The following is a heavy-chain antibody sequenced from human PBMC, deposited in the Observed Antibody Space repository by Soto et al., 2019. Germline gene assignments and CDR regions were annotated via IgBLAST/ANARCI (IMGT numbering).Heavy chain of an antibody. J-gene: IGHJ4*02. CDR2: IIPILGIA. V-gene: IGHV1-69*02. D-gene: IGHD5-18*01. CDR1: GGTFSSYT. Sequence: SVKVSCKASGGTFSSYTISWVRQAPGQGLEWIGRIIPILGIANYAQKFQGRVTITADKSTSTAYMELSSLRSEDTAVYYCARGGYSYGSVHWGQGTLVTVSS. CDR3: ARGGYSYGSVH.